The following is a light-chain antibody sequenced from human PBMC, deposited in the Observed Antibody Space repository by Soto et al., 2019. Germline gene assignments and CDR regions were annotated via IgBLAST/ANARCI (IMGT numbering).Light chain of an antibody. J-gene: IGLJ1*01. CDR2: EVS. V-gene: IGLV2-8*01. Sequence: QSVLAQPPSASGSPGQSVTISCPGTSSDVGGYNYVSWYQQHPGKAPKLMIYEVSKRPSGVPDRFSGSKSGNTASLTVSGLQAEDEADYYCSSYAGSNNLVFGTGTKGTVL. CDR3: SSYAGSNNLV. CDR1: SSDVGGYNY.